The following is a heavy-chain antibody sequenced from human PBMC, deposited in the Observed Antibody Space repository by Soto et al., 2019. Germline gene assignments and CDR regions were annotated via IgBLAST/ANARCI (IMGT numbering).Heavy chain of an antibody. CDR1: GYILTSYF. J-gene: IGHJ4*02. CDR3: ARDPGSITSIVVVNGFDY. CDR2: INPSGGSA. Sequence: ASVKVSFRASGYILTSYFMHWVRQAPGQGLEWMGIINPSGGSATYAQNFQGRISVTRDTSASTVYMELSSLRSEDTAVYYCARDPGSITSIVVVNGFDYWGQGTLVTVSS. D-gene: IGHD3-22*01. V-gene: IGHV1-46*01.